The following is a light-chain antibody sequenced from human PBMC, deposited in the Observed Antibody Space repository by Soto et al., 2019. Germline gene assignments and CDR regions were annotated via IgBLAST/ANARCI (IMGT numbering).Light chain of an antibody. Sequence: IVLNQSQGTLSLSPGERATLSCRASQSVSSSYLAWYQQKPGQAPRLLIYDASNRATGIPARFSGSGSGTDFTLTISSLEPEDFAVYYCQQRSNWPLTFGGGTKVDIK. CDR3: QQRSNWPLT. J-gene: IGKJ4*01. CDR1: QSVSSSY. V-gene: IGKV3-11*01. CDR2: DAS.